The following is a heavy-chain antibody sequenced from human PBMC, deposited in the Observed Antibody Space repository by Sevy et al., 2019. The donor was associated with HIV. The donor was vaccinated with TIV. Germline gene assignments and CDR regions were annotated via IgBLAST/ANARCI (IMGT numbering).Heavy chain of an antibody. J-gene: IGHJ6*02. Sequence: GGSLRLSCAASGLSFTSAWMSWVRQAPGKGLEWVGRIKSKTDGERTDYPAPVRGRFTISRDDSNNTLYLQMNSLETEDTAVYYCTTTLSTAHYMVVWGQGTGHRLL. D-gene: IGHD2-2*01. CDR2: IKSKTDGERT. CDR3: TTTLSTAHYMVV. CDR1: GLSFTSAW. V-gene: IGHV3-15*01.